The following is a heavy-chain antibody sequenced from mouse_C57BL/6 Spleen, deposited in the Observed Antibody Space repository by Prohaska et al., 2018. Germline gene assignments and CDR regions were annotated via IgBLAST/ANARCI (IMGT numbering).Heavy chain of an antibody. CDR3: ARGDYSNFGS. Sequence: QVQLQQPGAELVKPGASVKLSCKASGYTFTSNWIHWVKQRPGRGLEGIGRIDHNSGGNQYNEKFKSKAPLTVDKPSSTAYIPLSSLTAEDSAVYYCARGDYSNFGSWGQGTTLTVSS. CDR2: IDHNSGGN. J-gene: IGHJ2*01. CDR1: GYTFTSNW. V-gene: IGHV1-72*01. D-gene: IGHD2-5*01.